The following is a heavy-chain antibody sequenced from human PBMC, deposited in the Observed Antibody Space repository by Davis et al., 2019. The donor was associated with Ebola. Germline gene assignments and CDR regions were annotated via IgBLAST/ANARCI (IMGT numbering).Heavy chain of an antibody. CDR3: ARLGSSNWNDY. CDR1: GYTFTVYY. CDR2: INPNSGGT. V-gene: IGHV1-2*02. D-gene: IGHD1-1*01. J-gene: IGHJ4*02. Sequence: ASVKVSCKASGYTFTVYYIHWVRQAPGQGLEWMGWINPNSGGTNYAQKFQGRVTMTRDTSITTAYMELRRLRSGDTAVYYCARLGSSNWNDYWGQGTLVTVSS.